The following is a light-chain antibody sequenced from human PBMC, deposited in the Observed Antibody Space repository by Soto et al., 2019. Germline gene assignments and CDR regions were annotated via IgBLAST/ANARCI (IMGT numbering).Light chain of an antibody. CDR1: QNIRIY. J-gene: IGKJ1*01. V-gene: IGKV1-39*01. CDR3: QQTYNPPLT. CDR2: GAS. Sequence: DIQMTQSPSSLSASVGDRVTITCRASQNIRIYLNWFQQKPGKAPNLLIYGASSLQSGVPSRFSGSRSGTDFTLTINSLQPEDFAVYYCQQTYNPPLTFGQGTKVEMK.